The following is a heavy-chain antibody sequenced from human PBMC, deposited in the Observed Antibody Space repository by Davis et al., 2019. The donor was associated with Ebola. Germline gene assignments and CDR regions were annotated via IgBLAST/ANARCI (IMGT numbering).Heavy chain of an antibody. D-gene: IGHD4-11*01. Sequence: GESLKISCAASGFTFSSYSMTWVRQAPGKGLEWLANMLHDGSEKYSAGPVKGRFTISRDNARNSFYLQMNSLRVEDTAVYYCARDNYWKLDYWGQGILVTVSS. J-gene: IGHJ4*02. CDR2: MLHDGSEK. CDR3: ARDNYWKLDY. CDR1: GFTFSSYS. V-gene: IGHV3-7*01.